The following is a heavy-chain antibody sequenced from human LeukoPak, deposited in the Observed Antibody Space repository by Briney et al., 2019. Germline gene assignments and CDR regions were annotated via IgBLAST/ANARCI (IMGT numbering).Heavy chain of an antibody. CDR1: GYTFTSYG. J-gene: IGHJ4*02. CDR2: ISAYNGNT. V-gene: IGHV1-18*04. CDR3: ARIGSRITMVRGVPFDY. D-gene: IGHD3-10*01. Sequence: ASVKVSCKASGYTFTSYGISWVRQAPGQGLEWMGWISAYNGNTNYAQKLQGRVTMTTDTSTRTAYMELRSLRSDDTAVYYCARIGSRITMVRGVPFDYWGQGTLVTVSS.